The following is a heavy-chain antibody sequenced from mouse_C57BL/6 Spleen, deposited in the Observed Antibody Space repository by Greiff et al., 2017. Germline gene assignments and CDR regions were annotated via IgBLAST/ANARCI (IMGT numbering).Heavy chain of an antibody. Sequence: VQLKESGPELVKPGASVKIPCKASGYTFTDYNMHWVKQSHGKSLEWIGDINPNNGGTIYNQKFKGKATLTVDTSSSTAYMELRSLTSEDTAVYYCATMVTHWYFDVWGTGTTVTVSS. J-gene: IGHJ1*03. CDR1: GYTFTDYN. CDR3: ATMVTHWYFDV. V-gene: IGHV1-18*01. CDR2: INPNNGGT. D-gene: IGHD2-2*01.